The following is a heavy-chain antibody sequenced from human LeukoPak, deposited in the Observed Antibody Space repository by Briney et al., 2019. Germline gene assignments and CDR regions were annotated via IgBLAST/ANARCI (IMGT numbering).Heavy chain of an antibody. CDR1: GFTFSSHL. CDR2: ISSRGESI. J-gene: IGHJ4*02. CDR3: VRDYSGDEDFDY. V-gene: IGHV3-48*03. Sequence: PGGSLRLSCAASGFTFSSHLMHWVRQAPGKGLEWLSFISSRGESIHYADSVKGRFTISRDNSKNSLYLQMNSLRTEDTAVYYCVRDYSGDEDFDYWGQGTLVTVSS. D-gene: IGHD5-12*01.